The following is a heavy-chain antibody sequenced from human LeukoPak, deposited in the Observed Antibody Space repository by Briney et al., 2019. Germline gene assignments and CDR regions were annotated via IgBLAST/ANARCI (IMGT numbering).Heavy chain of an antibody. CDR1: GYTFTSYD. Sequence: GASVKVSCKASGYTFTSYDINWVRQATGQGLEWMGWMNPNSGNTGYAQKFHGRVTITRNTSISTAYMGLSSLRSEDTAVYYCARVGGSSWTSRKSYYYMDVWGKGTTVTVSS. CDR2: MNPNSGNT. CDR3: ARVGGSSWTSRKSYYYMDV. J-gene: IGHJ6*03. D-gene: IGHD6-13*01. V-gene: IGHV1-8*03.